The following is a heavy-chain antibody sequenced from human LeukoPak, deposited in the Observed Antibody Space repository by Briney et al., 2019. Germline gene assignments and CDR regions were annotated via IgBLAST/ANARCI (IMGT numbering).Heavy chain of an antibody. J-gene: IGHJ5*02. V-gene: IGHV3-7*01. CDR3: AREIVVVPAAIEGIGAWFDP. CDR2: IKQDGSEK. CDR1: GFTFSSYW. Sequence: PGGSLRLSCAASGFTFSSYWMSWVRQAPGKGLEWVANIKQDGSEKYYVDSVKGRCTISRDNAKNSLYLQMNSLRAEDPAVYYCAREIVVVPAAIEGIGAWFDPWGQGTLVTVSS. D-gene: IGHD2-2*02.